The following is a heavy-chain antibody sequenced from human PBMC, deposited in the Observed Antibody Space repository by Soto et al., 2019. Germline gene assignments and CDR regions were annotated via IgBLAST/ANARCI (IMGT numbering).Heavy chain of an antibody. V-gene: IGHV5-10-1*01. CDR3: ARQDTAHYYGMDV. CDR1: GYSFTSYW. J-gene: IGHJ6*02. CDR2: IDPSDSYT. Sequence: PGESLKISCKGSGYSFTSYWISWVREMPGEGLEWMGRIDPSDSYTNYSPSFQGHVTISADKSISTAYLQWSSLKASDTAMYYCARQDTAHYYGMDVWGQGTTVTVSS. D-gene: IGHD5-18*01.